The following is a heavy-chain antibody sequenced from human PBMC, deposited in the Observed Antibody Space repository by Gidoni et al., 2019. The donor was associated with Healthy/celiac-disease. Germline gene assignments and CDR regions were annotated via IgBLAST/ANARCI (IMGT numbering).Heavy chain of an antibody. Sequence: QVQLVQSGAEVKKPGASVKVSCKASGYTFTSYAMHWVRQAPGQRLEWMGWINAGNGNTKYSQKFQGRVTITRDTSASTAYMELSSLRSEDTAVYYCARGIFLAAAGPYLNWFDPWGQGTLVTVSS. V-gene: IGHV1-3*01. D-gene: IGHD6-13*01. CDR3: ARGIFLAAAGPYLNWFDP. CDR2: INAGNGNT. CDR1: GYTFTSYA. J-gene: IGHJ5*02.